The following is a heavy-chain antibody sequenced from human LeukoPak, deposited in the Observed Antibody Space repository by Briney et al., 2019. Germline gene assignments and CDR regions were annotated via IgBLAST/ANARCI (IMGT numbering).Heavy chain of an antibody. CDR3: ARRLMSSSHHFDY. D-gene: IGHD6-6*01. V-gene: IGHV4-39*01. Sequence: PSETLSLTCTVSGGSISSSSYYWGWIRQPPGKGLEWIGSIYYSGSTYYNPSLKSRVTISVDTSKNQFSLKLSSVTAADTAVYYCARRLMSSSHHFDYWGQGTLVTVSS. CDR2: IYYSGST. CDR1: GGSISSSSYY. J-gene: IGHJ4*02.